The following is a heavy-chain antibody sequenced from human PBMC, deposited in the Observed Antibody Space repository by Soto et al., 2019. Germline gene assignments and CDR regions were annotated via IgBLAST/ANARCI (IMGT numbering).Heavy chain of an antibody. Sequence: EVQLVESGGGLVQPGGSLRLSCAAPGFTVSSNYMSWVRQAPGKGLEWVSVIYSGGSTYYADSVKGRFTISRDHSKNTLYLQMNTLSPDDTAVYSCARGGKWLRFLYYFDYWGQGTLVTVSS. V-gene: IGHV3-66*01. CDR2: IYSGGST. CDR3: ARGGKWLRFLYYFDY. CDR1: GFTVSSNY. J-gene: IGHJ4*02. D-gene: IGHD5-12*01.